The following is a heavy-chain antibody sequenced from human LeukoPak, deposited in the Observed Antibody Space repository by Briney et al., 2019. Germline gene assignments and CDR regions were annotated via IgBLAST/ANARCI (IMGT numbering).Heavy chain of an antibody. CDR2: ITSSGSHM. Sequence: GGSLRLSCAASGFTFRSFSMNWVRQAPGKRLEWLSSITSSGSHMYYADSVKGRFTISRDNAKSSLYLQMNSLSAEDTAVYYCASFMTTVTIPDYWGQGTLVTVSS. J-gene: IGHJ4*02. D-gene: IGHD4-17*01. V-gene: IGHV3-21*01. CDR1: GFTFRSFS. CDR3: ASFMTTVTIPDY.